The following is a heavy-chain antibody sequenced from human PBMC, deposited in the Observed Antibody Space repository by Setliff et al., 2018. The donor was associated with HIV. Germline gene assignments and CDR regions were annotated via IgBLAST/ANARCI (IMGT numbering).Heavy chain of an antibody. Sequence: SCIVSGGSISSHYWSWIRQPPGKGLEWIGYIYYSGSTTYNPSLKGRVTISVDTSKNQFSLRLRSVTAADTAVYYCARTSGSDRLNWFDPWGQGTLVTVSS. CDR2: IYYSGST. V-gene: IGHV4-59*11. CDR3: ARTSGSDRLNWFDP. D-gene: IGHD3-10*01. CDR1: GGSISSHY. J-gene: IGHJ5*02.